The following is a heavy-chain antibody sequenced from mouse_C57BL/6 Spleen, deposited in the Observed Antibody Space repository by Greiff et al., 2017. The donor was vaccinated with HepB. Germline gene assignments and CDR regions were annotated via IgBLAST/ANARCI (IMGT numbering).Heavy chain of an antibody. CDR1: GFTFSSYA. D-gene: IGHD2-5*01. J-gene: IGHJ2*01. CDR3: TRDSNGYYFDY. Sequence: VKLVESGEGLVKPGGSLKLSCAASGFTFSSYAMSWVRQTPEKRLEWVAYISSGGDYIYYADTVKGRFTISRDNARNTLYLQMSSLKSEDTAMYYCTRDSNGYYFDYWGQGTTLTVSS. CDR2: ISSGGDYI. V-gene: IGHV5-9-1*02.